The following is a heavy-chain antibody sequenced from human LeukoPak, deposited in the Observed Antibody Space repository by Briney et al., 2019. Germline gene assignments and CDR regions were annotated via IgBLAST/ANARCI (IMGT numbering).Heavy chain of an antibody. CDR3: ARGGIQVSGIDEIDY. CDR2: IGISDDT. Sequence: GESLRLSCAASGFTLRSYDMHWVRQVTGKGLEWVSAIGISDDTYYQGSVKGRFTISRENAKNSLYLQMNSLTAGDTAVYYCARGGIQVSGIDEIDYWGQGTLVTVSS. V-gene: IGHV3-13*01. D-gene: IGHD6-19*01. CDR1: GFTLRSYD. J-gene: IGHJ4*02.